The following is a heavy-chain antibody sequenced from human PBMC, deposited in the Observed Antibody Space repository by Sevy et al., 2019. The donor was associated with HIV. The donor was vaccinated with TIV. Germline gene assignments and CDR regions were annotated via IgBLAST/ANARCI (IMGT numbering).Heavy chain of an antibody. CDR2: IYYKGHI. CDR3: AGENAWGRGYS. V-gene: IGHV4-59*08. J-gene: IGHJ4*02. D-gene: IGHD1-26*01. CDR1: IGSTAALN. Sequence: SETRSLTRTVTIGSTAALNWNGIRQPPWKGLAWIPIIYYKGHINYNPSLRSRVTLSLDTSKNQFSLRLSCVTAADTAMYYCAGENAWGRGYSWGQGTLVTVSS.